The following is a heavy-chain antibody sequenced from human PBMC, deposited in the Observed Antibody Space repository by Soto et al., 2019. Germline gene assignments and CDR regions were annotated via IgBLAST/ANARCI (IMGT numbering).Heavy chain of an antibody. V-gene: IGHV3-23*01. CDR1: GYIFYNHG. J-gene: IGHJ4*02. Sequence: EVELLESGGGLVQPGGSLRLSCTASGYIFYNHGMSWVRQAPGKGLEWVSGISYDGGNTYYADSVKGRFIISRDNSKNALYLEMNSLRVEDSVMYYCGKVLISSGWYVGNWGQGTLVSVSS. CDR2: ISYDGGNT. CDR3: GKVLISSGWYVGN. D-gene: IGHD6-19*01.